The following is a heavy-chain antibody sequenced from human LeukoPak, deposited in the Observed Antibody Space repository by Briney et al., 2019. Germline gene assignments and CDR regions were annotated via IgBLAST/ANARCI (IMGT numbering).Heavy chain of an antibody. CDR1: GYTFTSYY. J-gene: IGHJ4*02. CDR2: INPSGGST. CDR3: ARDPLTYYDILTGLPAYQGGAYFDY. D-gene: IGHD3-9*01. Sequence: ASVKVSCKASGYTFTSYYMHWVRQAPGQGLEWMGIINPSGGSTSYAQKFQGRVTMTRDTSTSTVYMELSSLRSEDTAVYYCARDPLTYYDILTGLPAYQGGAYFDYWGQGTLVTVSS. V-gene: IGHV1-46*01.